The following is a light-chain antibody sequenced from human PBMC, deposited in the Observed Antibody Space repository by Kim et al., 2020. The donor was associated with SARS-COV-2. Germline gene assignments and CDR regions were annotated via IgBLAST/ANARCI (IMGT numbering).Light chain of an antibody. Sequence: SPGESATLSCRASQSITSNYLAWYQQIPGRAPRLLIYGASNRASDIPDRFSGSGSGTDFTLTINRLEPEDFAVYYCQQYESPPCAFGQGTKVDIK. J-gene: IGKJ1*01. CDR1: QSITSNY. CDR3: QQYESPPCA. V-gene: IGKV3-20*01. CDR2: GAS.